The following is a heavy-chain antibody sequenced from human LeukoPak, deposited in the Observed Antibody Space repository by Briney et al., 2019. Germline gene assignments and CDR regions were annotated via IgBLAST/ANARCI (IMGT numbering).Heavy chain of an antibody. J-gene: IGHJ4*02. Sequence: GGSLRLSCAASGFTFRSYAMTWVRQAPGKGLEWVSGISGSGGNTNNVDSVKGRFTISRDNSKNTLYLQMNSLRAEDTALYYCAKGGSYWYFDYWGQGTLVTVSS. CDR1: GFTFRSYA. CDR2: ISGSGGNT. D-gene: IGHD3-16*01. V-gene: IGHV3-23*01. CDR3: AKGGSYWYFDY.